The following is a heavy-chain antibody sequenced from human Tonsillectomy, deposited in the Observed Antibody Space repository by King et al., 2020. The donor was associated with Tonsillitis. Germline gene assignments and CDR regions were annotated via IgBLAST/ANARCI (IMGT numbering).Heavy chain of an antibody. D-gene: IGHD3-10*01. CDR2: IYYTGSIYYSGST. CDR1: GGSVSSDTYY. J-gene: IGHJ5*02. Sequence: VQLQESGPGLVKPSETLSLTCNVSGGSVSSDTYYWSWIRQPPGKGLEWIGYIYYTGSIYYSGSTNYNPSLESRVTISVDTSKNQFSLRLSSVTAADTAVYYCAILIWFGDRGWFDPWGQGTLVTVSS. V-gene: IGHV4-61*01. CDR3: AILIWFGDRGWFDP.